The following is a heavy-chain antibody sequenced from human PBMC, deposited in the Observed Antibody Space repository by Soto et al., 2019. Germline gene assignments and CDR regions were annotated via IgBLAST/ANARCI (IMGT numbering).Heavy chain of an antibody. J-gene: IGHJ6*02. Sequence: ASVKVSCKASGYTFTGYYMHWVRQAPGQGLEWVGWIHPNIGGTNYAQTFQGWVTMTRDTSISTAYMELSRLRSDDTAVYYCARGTGIGIAVAGTSDYYYYGMDVWGQGTTVTVSS. V-gene: IGHV1-2*04. CDR2: IHPNIGGT. D-gene: IGHD6-19*01. CDR1: GYTFTGYY. CDR3: ARGTGIGIAVAGTSDYYYYGMDV.